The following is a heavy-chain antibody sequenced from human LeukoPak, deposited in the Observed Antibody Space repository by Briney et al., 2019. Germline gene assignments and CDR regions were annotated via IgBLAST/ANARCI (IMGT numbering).Heavy chain of an antibody. CDR1: GFTFSSHA. J-gene: IGHJ4*02. Sequence: PGGSLRLSCAASGFTFSSHAMNWVRQAPGKGLEWISSISTDSLTIKYADFVSGQFTISRDNAEHLLFLQMNSLRAEDTAVYYCARGSFGIFGVVSHFDYWGQGTLVTVSS. CDR3: ARGSFGIFGVVSHFDY. V-gene: IGHV3-48*04. D-gene: IGHD3-3*01. CDR2: ISTDSLTI.